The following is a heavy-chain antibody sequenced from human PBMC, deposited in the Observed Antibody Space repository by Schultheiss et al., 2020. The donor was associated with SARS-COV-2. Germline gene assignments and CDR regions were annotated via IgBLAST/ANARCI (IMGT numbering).Heavy chain of an antibody. V-gene: IGHV4-39*07. D-gene: IGHD1-20*01. CDR2: IYYSGST. Sequence: SETLSLTCTVSGGSISSSSYYWGWIRQPPGKGLEWIGSIYYSGSTYYNPSLKSRVTISVDTSKNQFSLKLSSVTAADTAVYYCAKDPYNWNLSFHDYWGQGTLVTVSS. CDR3: AKDPYNWNLSFHDY. CDR1: GGSISSSSYY. J-gene: IGHJ4*02.